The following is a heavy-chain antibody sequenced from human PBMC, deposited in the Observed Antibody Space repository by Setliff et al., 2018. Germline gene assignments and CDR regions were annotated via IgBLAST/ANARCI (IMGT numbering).Heavy chain of an antibody. CDR2: IKQDGSEK. D-gene: IGHD5-12*01. CDR1: GFTFSSYA. J-gene: IGHJ6*03. V-gene: IGHV3-7*01. CDR3: AREKMATNYYYYYMDV. Sequence: GESLKISCAASGFTFSSYAMSWVRQAPGKGLEWVANIKQDGSEKYYVDSVKGRFTISRDNAKNSLYLQMNSLRAEDTAVYYCAREKMATNYYYYYMDVWGKGTTVTVSS.